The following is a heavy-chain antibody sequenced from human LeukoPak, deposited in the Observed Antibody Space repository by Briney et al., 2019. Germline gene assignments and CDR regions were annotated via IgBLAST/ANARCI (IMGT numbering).Heavy chain of an antibody. CDR1: GGTFSSYA. D-gene: IGHD6-19*01. CDR3: ARDRSSGWSY. V-gene: IGHV1-69*05. J-gene: IGHJ4*02. CDR2: IIPIFGTA. Sequence: SVKLSCKASGGTFSSYAISWVRQAPGQGLEWMGGIIPIFGTANYAQKFQGRVTITTDESTSTAYMELSSLRSEDTAVYYCARDRSSGWSYWGQGTLVTVSS.